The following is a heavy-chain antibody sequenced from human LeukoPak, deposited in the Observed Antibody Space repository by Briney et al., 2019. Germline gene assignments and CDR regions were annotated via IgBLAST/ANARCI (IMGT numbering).Heavy chain of an antibody. CDR1: GFTFSSYA. CDR3: AKGPWFGELLYFQH. CDR2: ISGSGGST. D-gene: IGHD3-10*01. V-gene: IGHV3-23*01. J-gene: IGHJ1*01. Sequence: PGGSLRLSCAASGFTFSSYAMSWVRQAPEKGLEWVSAISGSGGSTYYADSVKGRFTISRDNSKNTLYLQMNSLRAEDTAVYYCAKGPWFGELLYFQHWGQGTLVTVSS.